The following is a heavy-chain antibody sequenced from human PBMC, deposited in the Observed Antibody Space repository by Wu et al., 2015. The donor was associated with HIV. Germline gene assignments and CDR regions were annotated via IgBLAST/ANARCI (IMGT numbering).Heavy chain of an antibody. CDR2: VNTNTGGT. CDR1: GYTLTDYF. V-gene: IGHV1-2*02. CDR3: ARDELFRVDDSLDL. J-gene: IGHJ3*01. Sequence: QVRMVQSGPEVKQPGASVKVSCKASGYTLTDYFIHWVRQAPGQRLEWMGWVNTNTGGTKYAQKFQGRVTMTRDTSISTAYMELTSLRSDDTAIYYCARDELFRVDDSLDLWGQGTVVTVSS. D-gene: IGHD2-21*01.